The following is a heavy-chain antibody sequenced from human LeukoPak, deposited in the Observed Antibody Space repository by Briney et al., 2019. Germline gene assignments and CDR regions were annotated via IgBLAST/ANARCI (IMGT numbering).Heavy chain of an antibody. V-gene: IGHV3-48*04. Sequence: GGSLRLSCAASGFTFSSYSMNWVRQAPGKGLEWVSYISSSSSTIYYADSVKGRFTISRDNAKNSLYLQMNSLRAEDTAVYYCGSGRRGYTYGYGSAFPYWGRGPLVTVSS. CDR1: GFTFSSYS. D-gene: IGHD5-18*01. CDR3: GSGRRGYTYGYGSAFPY. J-gene: IGHJ2*01. CDR2: ISSSSSTI.